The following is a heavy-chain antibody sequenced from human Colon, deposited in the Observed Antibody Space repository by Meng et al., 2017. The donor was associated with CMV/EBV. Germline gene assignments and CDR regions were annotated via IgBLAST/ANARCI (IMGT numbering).Heavy chain of an antibody. Sequence: GESLKISCAASGFSFITSSMHWVRQAPGKGLEYVSAISRDGRNKYYADSLKGRFTISRDNSKDTLYIEMGNLRPEDTAVYYCATDPSTVTTNYWGQGTPVTVSS. CDR3: ATDPSTVTTNY. D-gene: IGHD4-17*01. CDR1: GFSFITSS. V-gene: IGHV3-64*02. CDR2: ISRDGRNK. J-gene: IGHJ4*02.